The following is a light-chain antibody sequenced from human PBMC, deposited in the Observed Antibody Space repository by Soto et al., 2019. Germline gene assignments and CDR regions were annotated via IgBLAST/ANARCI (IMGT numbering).Light chain of an antibody. CDR1: QTLYNN. V-gene: IGKV3-15*01. CDR3: QQYSDWPLT. Sequence: EILMTQSPATLSVSPGERATLSCRASQTLYNNLAWYQQKLGQAPRLLIYGASARATDIPARFSGSGSGTEFTLTISGLPSEDFAIYYCQQYSDWPLTFGGGTKVEIK. CDR2: GAS. J-gene: IGKJ4*01.